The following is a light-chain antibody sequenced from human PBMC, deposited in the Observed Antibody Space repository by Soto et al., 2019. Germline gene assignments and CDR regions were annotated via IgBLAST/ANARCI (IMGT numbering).Light chain of an antibody. CDR1: SSDIGRYNY. Sequence: QSVLTQPASVSGSPGQSITISCTGTSSDIGRYNYVSWYQQHSGKAPKLLIYDVTNRPSGVSNRFSGSKSGNTASLTISGLQAEDEADFYCSSYTTSSTYVFGTGTKVTVL. CDR2: DVT. J-gene: IGLJ1*01. V-gene: IGLV2-14*01. CDR3: SSYTTSSTYV.